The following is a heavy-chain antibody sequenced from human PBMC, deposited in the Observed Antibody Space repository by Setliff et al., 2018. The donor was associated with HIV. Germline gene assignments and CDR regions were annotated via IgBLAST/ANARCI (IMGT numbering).Heavy chain of an antibody. CDR2: IKGDGSST. CDR1: GFTFSSYW. D-gene: IGHD3-3*01. J-gene: IGHJ4*02. CDR3: ARPDFWSGHYNY. V-gene: IGHV3-74*01. Sequence: PGGSLRLSCAASGFTFSSYWMHWVRQAPGKGLMRVSRIKGDGSSTSYADSVKGRFTISRDNAKNTLYLQMNSLRAEDTAVYYCARPDFWSGHYNYWGQGTLVTVSS.